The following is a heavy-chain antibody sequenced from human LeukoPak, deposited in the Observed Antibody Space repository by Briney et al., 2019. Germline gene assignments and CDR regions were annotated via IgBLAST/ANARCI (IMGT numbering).Heavy chain of an antibody. CDR3: ASTGWVRGFDY. CDR1: GFTFSDHF. J-gene: IGHJ4*02. Sequence: GGSLRLSCAASGFTFSDHFMDWVRQAPGKGLEWVGRSGNKGNSYITEYAASVEGRFTISRDDSKKSLYLQMNSLKTEDTAVYYCASTGWVRGFDYLGQGTPVTVSS. CDR2: SGNKGNSYIT. V-gene: IGHV3-72*01. D-gene: IGHD3-10*01.